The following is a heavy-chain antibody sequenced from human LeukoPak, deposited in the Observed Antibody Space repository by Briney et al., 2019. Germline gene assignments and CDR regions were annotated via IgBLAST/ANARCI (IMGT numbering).Heavy chain of an antibody. V-gene: IGHV1-18*01. CDR2: ISAYNGNT. D-gene: IGHD1-1*01. J-gene: IGHJ6*02. CDR1: GYTFTSYG. Sequence: ASVKVSCQASGYTFTSYGISWVRQAPGQGLEWMGWISAYNGNTNYAQKLRGRVTMTTDTSTSTAYMELRSLISDDAAVYYCARDRDNWNDETYYYYGMDVWGQGTTVTVSS. CDR3: ARDRDNWNDETYYYYGMDV.